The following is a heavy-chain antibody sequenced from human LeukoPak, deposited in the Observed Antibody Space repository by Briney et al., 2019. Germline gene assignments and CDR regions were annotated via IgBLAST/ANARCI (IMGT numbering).Heavy chain of an antibody. Sequence: GGSLRLSCAASGFTFSSYWMSWVRQAPGKGLEWVANIKQDGSEKYYVDSVKGRFTISRDNAKNSLYLQMNSLRAEDTAVYYCASGYDYIWGSYRYVVWGQGTLVTVSS. V-gene: IGHV3-7*01. CDR1: GFTFSSYW. CDR3: ASGYDYIWGSYRYVV. D-gene: IGHD3-16*02. J-gene: IGHJ4*02. CDR2: IKQDGSEK.